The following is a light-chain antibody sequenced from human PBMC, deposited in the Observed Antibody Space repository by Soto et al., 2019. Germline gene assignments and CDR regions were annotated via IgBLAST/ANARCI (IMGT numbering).Light chain of an antibody. CDR2: DVS. CDR1: NRDVGGYNY. Sequence: QSALTQPRSVSGSPGQSVTISCTGTNRDVGGYNYVSWYQQHPGKAPKVMIYDVSKRPSGVPDRFSGSKSGNTASLTISGLQAEDEADYYCCSYAGSYTYVFGIGTKVTVL. V-gene: IGLV2-11*01. CDR3: CSYAGSYTYV. J-gene: IGLJ1*01.